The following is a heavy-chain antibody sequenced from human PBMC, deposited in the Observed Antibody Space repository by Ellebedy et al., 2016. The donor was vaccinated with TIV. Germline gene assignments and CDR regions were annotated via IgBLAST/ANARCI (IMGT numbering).Heavy chain of an antibody. CDR2: TRNKANSYTT. V-gene: IGHV3-72*01. D-gene: IGHD1-26*01. CDR1: GFTFSDHY. CDR3: ARVQLVDYHMDV. Sequence: PGGSLRLFCAASGFTFSDHYMDRVRQAPGKGLEWVGRTRNKANSYTTEYAASVKGRFTISRDDSKSSLYLQMNSLESEDTAVYYCARVQLVDYHMDVWGKGTTVTVSS. J-gene: IGHJ6*03.